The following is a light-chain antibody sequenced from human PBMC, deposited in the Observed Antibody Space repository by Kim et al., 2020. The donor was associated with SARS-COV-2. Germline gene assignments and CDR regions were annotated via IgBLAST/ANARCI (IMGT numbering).Light chain of an antibody. Sequence: HQKPGQAPRLLISGASTRATGIPARFSGSGSGTDFTLTIRSLQPEDLAVYYCQQDYTLPSLTSGGGTKL. V-gene: IGKV3D-7*01. CDR2: GAS. CDR3: QQDYTLPSLT. J-gene: IGKJ4*01.